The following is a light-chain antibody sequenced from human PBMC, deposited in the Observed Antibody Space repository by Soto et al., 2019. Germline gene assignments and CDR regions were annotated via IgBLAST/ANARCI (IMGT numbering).Light chain of an antibody. CDR1: QTISSC. CDR2: KAS. Sequence: DIRMTQSPATLSGSFGDRVTITCRASQTISSCLAWYQQKQGQAPKLLIYKASTLTSGVPSRFSGSGYGTEFNLTISSLQPDDFATYYCQHYNSYSDAFGQGTQLDIK. J-gene: IGKJ1*01. V-gene: IGKV1-5*03. CDR3: QHYNSYSDA.